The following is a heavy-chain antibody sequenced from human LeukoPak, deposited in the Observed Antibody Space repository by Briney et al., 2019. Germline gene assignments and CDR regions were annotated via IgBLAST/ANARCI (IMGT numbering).Heavy chain of an antibody. CDR3: ARRSAAKDAFDI. J-gene: IGHJ3*02. Sequence: GGSLRLSCAASGFTFSTYWMIWVRQAPGKGLVWVSRINSDGSTTSYADSVKGRFTISRDNAKNTLYLQMNSLRAEDTAVYYCARRSAAKDAFDIWGQGTMVTVSS. V-gene: IGHV3-74*01. D-gene: IGHD6-25*01. CDR2: INSDGSTT. CDR1: GFTFSTYW.